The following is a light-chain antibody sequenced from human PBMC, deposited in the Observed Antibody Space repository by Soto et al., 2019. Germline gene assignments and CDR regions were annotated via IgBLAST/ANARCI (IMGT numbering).Light chain of an antibody. J-gene: IGKJ1*01. V-gene: IGKV1-5*03. CDR2: KAS. Sequence: DIQMTQSPSTLSASVGDRVTITCRASQSISSWLAWYQQKPGKAPKLLIYKASSLESGVPSRFSGSRSGTEFTLTISSLQPDDFATYYCQQYNSYRTFGQGTKVEIK. CDR1: QSISSW. CDR3: QQYNSYRT.